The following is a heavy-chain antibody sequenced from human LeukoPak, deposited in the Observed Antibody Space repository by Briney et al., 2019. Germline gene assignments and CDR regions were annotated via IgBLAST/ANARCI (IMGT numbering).Heavy chain of an antibody. J-gene: IGHJ4*02. CDR3: AKRLSSSSTWYYFDY. CDR1: GFTFSDYY. Sequence: PGGSLRLSCAASGFTFSDYYMSWIRQAPGKGLEWVSTITSGENTYYADSVKGRFTISRDNSKNTLYLQMNSLRAEDTAVYYCAKRLSSSSTWYYFDYWGQGTLVTVSS. D-gene: IGHD6-13*01. CDR2: ITSGENT. V-gene: IGHV3-23*01.